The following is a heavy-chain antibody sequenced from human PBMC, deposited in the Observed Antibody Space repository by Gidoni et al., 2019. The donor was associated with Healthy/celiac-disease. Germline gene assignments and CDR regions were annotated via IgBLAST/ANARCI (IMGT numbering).Heavy chain of an antibody. V-gene: IGHV4-34*01. CDR2: INHSGST. CDR3: ARHTTYGDQYYYYYMDV. Sequence: QVQLQQWGAGLLKPSETLSPTCAVYGGSFSGYYWSGIRQPPGKGLEWIGEINHSGSTNYNPSLKSRVTISVDTSKNQFSLKLSSVTAADTAVYYCARHTTYGDQYYYYYMDVWGKGTTVTVSS. CDR1: GGSFSGYY. J-gene: IGHJ6*03. D-gene: IGHD4-17*01.